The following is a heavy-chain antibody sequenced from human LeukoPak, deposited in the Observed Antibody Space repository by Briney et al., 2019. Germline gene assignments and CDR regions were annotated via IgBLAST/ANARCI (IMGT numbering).Heavy chain of an antibody. CDR2: LYVNENR. CDR3: VREDLGVDY. J-gene: IGHJ4*02. D-gene: IGHD1-26*01. CDR1: GPIVSTNY. Sequence: GGSLRLSCAVSGPIVSTNYMSWVRQAPGKGLEWISILYVNENRYYADSVKGRFIISRDTPKNTLYLQMNSLRAEDTAMYYCVREDLGVDYWGQGTLVTVSS. V-gene: IGHV3-53*01.